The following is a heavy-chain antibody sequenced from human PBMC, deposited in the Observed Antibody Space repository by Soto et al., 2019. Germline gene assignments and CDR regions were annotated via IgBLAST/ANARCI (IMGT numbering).Heavy chain of an antibody. CDR2: ISGSGGST. Sequence: EVQLLESGGGLVQPGGSLRLSCAASGFTFSSYAMSWVRQAPGKGLEWVSAISGSGGSTYYADSVKGRFTISRDNSKNTLYLQMNSLRTEDTAVYYCAKDRRFLEWLCDYWGQGTLVTVSS. CDR1: GFTFSSYA. D-gene: IGHD3-3*01. V-gene: IGHV3-23*01. J-gene: IGHJ4*02. CDR3: AKDRRFLEWLCDY.